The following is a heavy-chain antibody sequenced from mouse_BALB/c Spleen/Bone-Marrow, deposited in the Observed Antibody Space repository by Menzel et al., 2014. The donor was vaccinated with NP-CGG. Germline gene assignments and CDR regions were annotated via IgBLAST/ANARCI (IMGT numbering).Heavy chain of an antibody. J-gene: IGHJ3*01. V-gene: IGHV1-31*01. CDR1: GYSFAGYT. Sequence: EVQLVESGPELVKPGASMKISCKASGYSFAGYTMNWVKQSHGKNLKWIGLINPYNGGSSYNQKFKGKATLTVDKSSSTAYMELLSLTSEDSAVYYCAREGYGSSYGFAYWGQGTLVTVSA. CDR3: AREGYGSSYGFAY. CDR2: INPYNGGS. D-gene: IGHD1-1*01.